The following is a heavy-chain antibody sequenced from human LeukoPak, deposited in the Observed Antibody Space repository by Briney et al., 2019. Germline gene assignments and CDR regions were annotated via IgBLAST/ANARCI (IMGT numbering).Heavy chain of an antibody. CDR3: ARDPSPYDFWSGYAADGNWFDP. J-gene: IGHJ5*02. V-gene: IGHV3-11*04. Sequence: GGSLRLSRAASGFIFSDYYMSWNRQAPGKALEWVSYISSSGSTIYYADSVKGRFTISRDNAKNSLYLQMNSLRAEDTAVYYCARDPSPYDFWSGYAADGNWFDPWGQGTLVTVSS. CDR2: ISSSGSTI. D-gene: IGHD3-3*01. CDR1: GFIFSDYY.